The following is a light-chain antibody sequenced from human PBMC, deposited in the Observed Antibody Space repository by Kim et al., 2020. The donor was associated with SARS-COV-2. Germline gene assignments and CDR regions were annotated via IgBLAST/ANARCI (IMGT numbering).Light chain of an antibody. Sequence: SSELTQDPAVSVALGQTVRITCQGDSLRSYYASWYQQKPGQAPVLVIYGKNNRPSGIPDRFSGSSSGNTASLTITGAQAEDEADYYCNSRDSSGNLVYVF. J-gene: IGLJ1*01. V-gene: IGLV3-19*01. CDR1: SLRSYY. CDR3: NSRDSSGNLVYV. CDR2: GKN.